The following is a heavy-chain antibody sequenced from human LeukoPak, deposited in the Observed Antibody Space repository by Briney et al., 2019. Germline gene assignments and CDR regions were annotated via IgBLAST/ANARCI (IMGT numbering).Heavy chain of an antibody. CDR1: GGSTSSDY. D-gene: IGHD3-16*01. CDR3: ARLKLGAYFDL. CDR2: VYNSGDA. Sequence: PSETLSLTCTVSGGSTSSDYWSWIRQSPGKGLEWVGYVYNSGDAGKNPSLKSRVTILLDTSKNQCSLKLTSVSAADTAVYYCARLKLGAYFDLWGRGTLVTVSS. J-gene: IGHJ2*01. V-gene: IGHV4-59*08.